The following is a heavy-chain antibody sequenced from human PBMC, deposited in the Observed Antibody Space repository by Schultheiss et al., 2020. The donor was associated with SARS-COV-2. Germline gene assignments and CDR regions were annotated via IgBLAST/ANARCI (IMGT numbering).Heavy chain of an antibody. J-gene: IGHJ4*02. CDR3: ARDSYGDSNFDY. D-gene: IGHD4-17*01. CDR1: GGSFSSGGYY. V-gene: IGHV4-31*11. CDR2: IYYSGST. Sequence: TLSLTCAVYGGSFSSGGYYWSWIRQHPGKGLEWIGYIYYSGSTYYNPSLKSRVTISVDTSKNQFSLKLSSVTAADTAVYYCARDSYGDSNFDYWGQGTLVTVSS.